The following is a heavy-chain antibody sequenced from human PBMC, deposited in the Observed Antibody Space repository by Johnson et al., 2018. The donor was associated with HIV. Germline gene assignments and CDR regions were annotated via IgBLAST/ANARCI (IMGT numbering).Heavy chain of an antibody. CDR1: GFNFNNYG. D-gene: IGHD5-18*01. CDR2: IRYDGGNK. Sequence: QVQLVESGGGVVQPGGSLRLSCAASGFNFNNYGMHWVRQAPGKGLEWVAFIRYDGGNKYYADSMKGRFTISRDISKKRLYLQIDSLRPEDSGVYYCAKGEAQEGWIQLQSYAFDFWGQGTTVTVSS. CDR3: AKGEAQEGWIQLQSYAFDF. V-gene: IGHV3-30*02. J-gene: IGHJ3*01.